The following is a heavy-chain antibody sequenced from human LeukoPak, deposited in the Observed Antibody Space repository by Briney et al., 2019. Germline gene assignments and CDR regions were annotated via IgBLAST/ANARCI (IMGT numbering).Heavy chain of an antibody. Sequence: SETLSLTCTVSGVSISSSYWSWIRQPPGKGLEWIGDIYYSGSTNYNPSLKSRVTMSVDTSKNQFSLNLSSVTAADTAVYYCARGPYSSRYDYWGQGTVVTVSS. D-gene: IGHD6-13*01. V-gene: IGHV4-59*01. CDR2: IYYSGST. J-gene: IGHJ4*02. CDR1: GVSISSSY. CDR3: ARGPYSSRYDY.